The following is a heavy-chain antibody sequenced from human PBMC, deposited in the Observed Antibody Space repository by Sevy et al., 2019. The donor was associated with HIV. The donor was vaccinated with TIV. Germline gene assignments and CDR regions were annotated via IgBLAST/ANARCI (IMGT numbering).Heavy chain of an antibody. V-gene: IGHV3-30*18. D-gene: IGHD1-26*01. CDR2: ISYDGSNE. Sequence: GGSLRLSCAASGFIFSNYGMHWVRQAPGKGLEWVAVISYDGSNEYYANSVKGRFTISRDNSNNTLYLQMNSLKSEDTAVYYCAKESRPTSRSEVGALQDYWGQGTLVTVSS. CDR3: AKESRPTSRSEVGALQDY. J-gene: IGHJ4*02. CDR1: GFIFSNYG.